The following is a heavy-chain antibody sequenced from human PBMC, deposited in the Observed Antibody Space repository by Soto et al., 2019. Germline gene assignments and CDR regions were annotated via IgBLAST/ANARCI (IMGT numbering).Heavy chain of an antibody. CDR3: AKDVLVGATTGFDY. V-gene: IGHV3-30*18. CDR1: GFTFSSYG. J-gene: IGHJ4*02. D-gene: IGHD1-26*01. Sequence: QVQLVESGGGVVQPGRSLRLSCAASGFTFSSYGMHWVRQAPGKGLEWVAVISYDGSNKYYADSVKGRFTISRDNSKNTLYLQMNSLRAEDTAVYYCAKDVLVGATTGFDYWGQGTLVTVSS. CDR2: ISYDGSNK.